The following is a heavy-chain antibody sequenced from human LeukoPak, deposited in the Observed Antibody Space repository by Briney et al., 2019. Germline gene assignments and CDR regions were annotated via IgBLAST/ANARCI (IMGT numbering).Heavy chain of an antibody. J-gene: IGHJ4*02. CDR3: ARDSWFGELLRPNDY. CDR1: GFTFNTYT. D-gene: IGHD3-10*01. CDR2: ITASSTAI. V-gene: IGHV3-21*01. Sequence: GGSLRLSCAASGFTFNTYTMNWVRQAPGKGLEWVSSITASSTAIYSADSVKGRFTISRDNAKNSLYLRMNSLRAEDTAVYYCARDSWFGELLRPNDYWGQGTLVTVSS.